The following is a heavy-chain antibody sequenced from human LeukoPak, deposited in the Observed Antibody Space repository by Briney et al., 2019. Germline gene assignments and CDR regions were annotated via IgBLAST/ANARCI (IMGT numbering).Heavy chain of an antibody. CDR3: ARAPLRYFDWFSAPLDY. CDR2: INWNGGST. CDR1: GFTFDDYG. D-gene: IGHD3-9*01. J-gene: IGHJ4*02. Sequence: PGGSLRLSCAASGFTFDDYGMTWVRQAPGKGLEWISGINWNGGSTGYAGSVKGRFTISRDNAKNSLYLQMNSLRAEDTALYYCARAPLRYFDWFSAPLDYWGQGTLVTVSS. V-gene: IGHV3-20*04.